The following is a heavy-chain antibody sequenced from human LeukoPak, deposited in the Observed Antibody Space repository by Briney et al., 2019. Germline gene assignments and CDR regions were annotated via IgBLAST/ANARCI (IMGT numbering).Heavy chain of an antibody. CDR2: SSHSADT. CDR1: GYSISSGYY. V-gene: IGHV4-38-2*01. CDR3: ARLGKYCSGSTCYPTNFGN. J-gene: IGHJ4*02. Sequence: SETLSLTCVVSGYSISSGYYWGWIRQPPGKGLEWIGSSSHSADTYYNPSLRSRVTISEDTSKNQFSLNLSSVTAADTAVYYCARLGKYCSGSTCYPTNFGNWGQGTLVTVSS. D-gene: IGHD2-15*01.